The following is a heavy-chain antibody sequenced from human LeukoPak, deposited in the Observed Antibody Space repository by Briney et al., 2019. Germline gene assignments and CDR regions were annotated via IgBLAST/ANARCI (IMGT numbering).Heavy chain of an antibody. CDR3: ARDEPDDFWSGSGYFDY. Sequence: GGSLRLSCAASGFTFSSYGMHWVRQAPGKGLEWVAVISYDGSNKYYADSVKGRFTISRDNSKNTLYLQMNSLRAEDTAVYYCARDEPDDFWSGSGYFDYWGQGTLVTVSS. J-gene: IGHJ4*02. CDR2: ISYDGSNK. V-gene: IGHV3-30*03. CDR1: GFTFSSYG. D-gene: IGHD3-3*01.